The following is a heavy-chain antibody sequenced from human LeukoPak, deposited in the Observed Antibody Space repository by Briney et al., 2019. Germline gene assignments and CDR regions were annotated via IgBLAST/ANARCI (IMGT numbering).Heavy chain of an antibody. J-gene: IGHJ4*02. CDR3: ARTLYIAAAPGGFDY. D-gene: IGHD6-13*01. CDR2: INPDSGGT. Sequence: ASVKVSCKASGYPFIGYYMHWVRQAPGQGLEWMGWINPDSGGTKYAQSFQGRVTMTRDTSISTAYMELSRLRSDDTAVYYCARTLYIAAAPGGFDYWGQGTLVTVSS. CDR1: GYPFIGYY. V-gene: IGHV1-2*02.